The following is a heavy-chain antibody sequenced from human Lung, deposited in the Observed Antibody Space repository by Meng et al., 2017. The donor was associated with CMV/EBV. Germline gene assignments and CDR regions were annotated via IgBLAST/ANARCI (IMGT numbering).Heavy chain of an antibody. V-gene: IGHV3-53*01. CDR3: ARVLTAHHYYGMDV. D-gene: IGHD5-18*01. J-gene: IGHJ6*02. Sequence: XCADSGFTVSSNSLNWVRQASGKGTDWVSLTYSGGGTYYADSVKGRFTISRDNFKNTLYLQMNSHSAEDTAVYYCARVLTAHHYYGMDVWGQGTTVTVSS. CDR2: TYSGGGT. CDR1: GFTVSSNS.